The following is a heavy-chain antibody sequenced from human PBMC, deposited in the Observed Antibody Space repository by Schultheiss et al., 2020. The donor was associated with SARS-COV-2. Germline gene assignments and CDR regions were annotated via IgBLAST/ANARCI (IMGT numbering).Heavy chain of an antibody. J-gene: IGHJ4*02. CDR2: ISSSSSTI. V-gene: IGHV3-48*01. Sequence: GGSLRLSCAASGFTFSSYSMNWVRQAPGKGQEWVSYISSSSSTIYYTDSVKGRFTISRDNAKNSLYLQMNSLRAEDTAVYYCARDSRAYDYWGQGTLVTVSS. CDR3: ARDSRAYDY. CDR1: GFTFSSYS.